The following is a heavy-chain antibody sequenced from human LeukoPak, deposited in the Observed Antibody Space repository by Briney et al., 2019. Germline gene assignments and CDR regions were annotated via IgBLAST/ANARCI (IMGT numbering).Heavy chain of an antibody. Sequence: SETLSLTCTVSGGSISSGGYYWSWIRQHPGKGLEWIGYIYYSGSTYYNPSLKSRVTISVDTSKNQFSLKLSSVTAADTAVYYCARSGSSTSCYFDYWGQGTLVTVSS. CDR3: ARSGSSTSCYFDY. J-gene: IGHJ4*02. CDR2: IYYSGST. CDR1: GGSISSGGYY. D-gene: IGHD2-2*01. V-gene: IGHV4-31*03.